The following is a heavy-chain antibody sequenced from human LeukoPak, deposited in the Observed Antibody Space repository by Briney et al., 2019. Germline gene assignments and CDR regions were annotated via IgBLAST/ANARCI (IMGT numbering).Heavy chain of an antibody. J-gene: IGHJ3*02. V-gene: IGHV4-4*02. Sequence: PSETLSLTCAVSSGSISSSNWWSWVRQPPGKGLEWIGEIYHSGSTNYNPSLKSRVTISVDKSKNQFSLKLSSVTAADTAVYYCAGDCSSTSCYDAFDIWGQGTMVTVSS. CDR1: SGSISSSNW. CDR2: IYHSGST. D-gene: IGHD2-2*01. CDR3: AGDCSSTSCYDAFDI.